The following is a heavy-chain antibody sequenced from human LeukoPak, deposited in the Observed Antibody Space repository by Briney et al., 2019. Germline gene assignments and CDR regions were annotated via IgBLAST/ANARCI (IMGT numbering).Heavy chain of an antibody. CDR3: ARPDSNHYYGALGFDF. Sequence: SSTQSLTCTVFGASMISYYWSSVRQPPGKTLEWIGYIFHSGDTDYNPSLKSRVTMSIDTSKNQFSLNVTSVTAADSAIYYCARPDSNHYYGALGFDFWGPGTMVTVSS. V-gene: IGHV4-59*08. D-gene: IGHD3-10*01. J-gene: IGHJ3*01. CDR1: GASMISYY. CDR2: IFHSGDT.